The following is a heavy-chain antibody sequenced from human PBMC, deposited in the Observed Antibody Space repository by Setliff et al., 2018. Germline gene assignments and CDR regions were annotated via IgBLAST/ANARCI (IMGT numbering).Heavy chain of an antibody. D-gene: IGHD6-19*01. CDR2: IKQDGSEK. J-gene: IGHJ4*02. Sequence: GGSLRLSCEASGFIFSMYKMSWVRQAPGKGLEWVANIKQDGSEKSYVDSVKGRFTISRDNAKKSLYLQMNSLRVEETAVYYCATSDWYAAFDHWGQGTLVTVSS. CDR3: ATSDWYAAFDH. CDR1: GFIFSMYK. V-gene: IGHV3-7*03.